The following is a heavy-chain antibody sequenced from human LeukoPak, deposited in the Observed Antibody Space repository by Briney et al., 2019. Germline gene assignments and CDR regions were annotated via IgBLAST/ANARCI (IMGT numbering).Heavy chain of an antibody. CDR3: ATLVSTRYYFDY. Sequence: SSETLSLTCTVSDYSISRGYGYYWGWIRQPPGKGLEWIGNIYHSGITYYNHFNSSLKSRVTISIDTSKNQFSLRLTSLTAADTAVYFCATLVSTRYYFDYWGQGTLVTVSS. D-gene: IGHD5/OR15-5a*01. CDR1: DYSISRGYGYY. J-gene: IGHJ4*02. V-gene: IGHV4-38-2*02. CDR2: IYHSGIT.